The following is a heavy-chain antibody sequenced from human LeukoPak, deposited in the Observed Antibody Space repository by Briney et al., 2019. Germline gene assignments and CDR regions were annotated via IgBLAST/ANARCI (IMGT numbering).Heavy chain of an antibody. CDR3: ARSLVVGATYPYH. V-gene: IGHV3-48*03. D-gene: IGHD1-26*01. CDR1: GFTFSSYE. CDR2: ISSSGSTI. Sequence: GGSLRLSCAASGFTFSSYEMNWVRQAPGKGLEWVSYISSSGSTIYYADSVKGRFTVSRDNSKNSLYLQMNSLRAEDTAVYYCARSLVVGATYPYHWGQGTLVTVSS. J-gene: IGHJ5*02.